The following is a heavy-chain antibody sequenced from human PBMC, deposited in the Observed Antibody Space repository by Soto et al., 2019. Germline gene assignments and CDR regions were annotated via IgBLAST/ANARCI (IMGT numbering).Heavy chain of an antibody. J-gene: IGHJ4*02. CDR1: GGTFSSYT. V-gene: IGHV1-69*02. CDR2: IIPILGIA. Sequence: QVQLVQSGAEVKKPGSSVKVSCKASGGTFSSYTISWVRQAPGQGLEWMGRIIPILGIANYAQKFQGRVTITADKSTSTAYMELSSLRSEDTAVYYCAIGAVGGSLDYWGQGTLVTVSS. D-gene: IGHD2-15*01. CDR3: AIGAVGGSLDY.